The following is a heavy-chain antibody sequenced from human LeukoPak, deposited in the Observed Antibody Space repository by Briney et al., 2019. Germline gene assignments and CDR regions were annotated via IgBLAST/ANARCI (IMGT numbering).Heavy chain of an antibody. Sequence: GGSLRLSCAASGFTFTSYAMSWVRQAPGKGLEWVSYISGSGSMLHYADSVKGRSTISRDNAKNSLYLQMSTLRAEDTAVYYCARRPYSTSWYYFDYWGQGTLVTVSS. CDR1: GFTFTSYA. CDR2: ISGSGSML. D-gene: IGHD6-13*01. V-gene: IGHV3-48*04. CDR3: ARRPYSTSWYYFDY. J-gene: IGHJ4*02.